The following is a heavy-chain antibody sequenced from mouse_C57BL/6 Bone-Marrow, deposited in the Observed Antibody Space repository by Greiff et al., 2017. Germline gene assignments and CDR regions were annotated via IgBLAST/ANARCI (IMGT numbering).Heavy chain of an antibody. J-gene: IGHJ1*03. CDR3: ARWGYGLYWYYDV. D-gene: IGHD1-1*02. CDR1: GYSITSDY. V-gene: IGHV3-8*01. CDR2: ISYSGST. Sequence: DVKLQESGPGLAKPSQTLSLTCSVTGYSITSDYWNWIRKFPGNKLEYMGYISYSGSTYYNPSLTSRISITRDTSKTQYSLQLNSVTTEDTATYYGARWGYGLYWYYDVWGTGTTVTVSS.